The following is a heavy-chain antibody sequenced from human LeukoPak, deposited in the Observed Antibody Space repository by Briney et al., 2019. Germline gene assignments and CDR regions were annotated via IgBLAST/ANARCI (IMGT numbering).Heavy chain of an antibody. CDR1: EFTFSSYW. J-gene: IGHJ4*02. CDR3: AQQLGYCSDGTCYFTY. D-gene: IGHD2-15*01. V-gene: IGHV3-74*01. Sequence: GGSLRLSCAASEFTFSSYWMHWVRQAPGKGLVWVSRINSDVTLTTYADSVKGRFTISRDNAKNTLYLQMNSLRAEDTAVYYCAQQLGYCSDGTCYFTYWGQGTLVTVSS. CDR2: INSDVTLT.